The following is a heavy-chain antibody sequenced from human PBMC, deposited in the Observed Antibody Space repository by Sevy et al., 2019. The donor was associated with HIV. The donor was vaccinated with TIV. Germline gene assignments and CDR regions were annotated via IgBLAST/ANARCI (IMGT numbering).Heavy chain of an antibody. CDR3: AKDPTRPTSGKFEY. CDR2: ISGSDGST. Sequence: GGSLRLSCAASGFTFSSYAMSWVRQAPGKGLEWVSAISGSDGSTYYADSVKGRFTISRDNSKNTLYLQMNSLRAEDTAVYYCAKDPTRPTSGKFEYWGQGTLVTVSS. D-gene: IGHD3-10*01. V-gene: IGHV3-23*01. CDR1: GFTFSSYA. J-gene: IGHJ4*02.